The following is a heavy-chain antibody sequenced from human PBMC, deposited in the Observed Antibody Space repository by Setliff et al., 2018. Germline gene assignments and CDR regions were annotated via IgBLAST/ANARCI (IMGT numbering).Heavy chain of an antibody. CDR2: IKQDGSDK. CDR3: ARGAYYYESSGYPPMV. CDR1: GFTFFNHW. V-gene: IGHV3-7*01. J-gene: IGHJ4*02. D-gene: IGHD3-22*01. Sequence: GGSLRLSCGASGFTFFNHWMTWVRQAPGKGLEWVANIKQDGSDKYNVDSVKGRFTVSRDNAKNTLYLQMNSLRAEDTAVYYCARGAYYYESSGYPPMVWGQGTPVTVSS.